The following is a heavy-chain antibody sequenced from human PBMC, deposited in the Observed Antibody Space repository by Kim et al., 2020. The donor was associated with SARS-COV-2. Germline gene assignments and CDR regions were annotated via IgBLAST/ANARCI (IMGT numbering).Heavy chain of an antibody. V-gene: IGHV1-69*13. J-gene: IGHJ6*02. CDR2: IIPIFGTA. CDR3: ARVGYGSGSYYNSPLDYYYYYGMDV. Sequence: SVKVSCKASGGTFISYAISWVRQAPGQGLEWMGGIIPIFGTANYAQKFQGRVTITADESTSTAYMELSSLRSEDTAVYYCARVGYGSGSYYNSPLDYYYYYGMDVWGQGTTVTVSS. CDR1: GGTFISYA. D-gene: IGHD3-10*01.